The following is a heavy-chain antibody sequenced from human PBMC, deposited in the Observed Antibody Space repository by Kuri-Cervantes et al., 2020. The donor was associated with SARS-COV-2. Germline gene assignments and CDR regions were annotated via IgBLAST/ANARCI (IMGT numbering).Heavy chain of an antibody. D-gene: IGHD3-22*01. V-gene: IGHV3-33*01. CDR1: GFTFSSYG. CDR2: MWYDGSNK. J-gene: IGHJ4*02. CDR3: ARDRPEVVPSYYFNS. Sequence: GGSLRLSCAASGFTFSSYGMHWVRQAPGKGLEWVAVMWYDGSNKYYADSVKGRFTISRDNSKNTLYLQMNSLRAEDTAVYYCARDRPEVVPSYYFNSWGQGTLVTVSS.